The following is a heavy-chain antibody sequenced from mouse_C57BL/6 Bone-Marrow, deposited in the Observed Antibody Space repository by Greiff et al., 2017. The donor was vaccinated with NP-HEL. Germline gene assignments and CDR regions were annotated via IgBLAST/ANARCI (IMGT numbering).Heavy chain of an antibody. V-gene: IGHV1-80*01. CDR2: IYPGDGDT. CDR1: GYAFSSYW. CDR3: ARKGTHYYGSSYNFDY. Sequence: QVQLKQSGAELVKPGASVKISCKASGYAFSSYWMNWVKQRPGKGLEWIGQIYPGDGDTNYNGKFKGKATLTADKSSSTAYMQLSSLTSEDSAVYFGARKGTHYYGSSYNFDYWGQGTTLTVSS. J-gene: IGHJ2*01. D-gene: IGHD1-1*01.